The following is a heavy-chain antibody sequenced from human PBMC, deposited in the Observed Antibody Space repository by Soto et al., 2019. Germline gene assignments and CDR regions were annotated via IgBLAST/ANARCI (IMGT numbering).Heavy chain of an antibody. D-gene: IGHD1-26*01. CDR1: GFTFSSYA. CDR3: AKEIVGGSYFGDAFDL. Sequence: XGGLRVSCAASGFTFSSYAMGWVRQAPGKGLEWVSAISGSGGSTYYADSVKGRFTISRDNSKNTLYLQMNSLRAEDTAVYYCAKEIVGGSYFGDAFDLWGQGTMVTVSS. V-gene: IGHV3-23*01. J-gene: IGHJ3*01. CDR2: ISGSGGST.